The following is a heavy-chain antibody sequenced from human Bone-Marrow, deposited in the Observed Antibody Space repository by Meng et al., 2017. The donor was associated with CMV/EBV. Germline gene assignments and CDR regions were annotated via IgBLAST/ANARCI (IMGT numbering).Heavy chain of an antibody. CDR1: GFTFSRND. J-gene: IGHJ4*02. CDR2: IRYDGSNK. Sequence: GGSLRLSCAASGFTFSRNDMHWVRQAPGKGLEWVAFIRYDGSNKYYADSVKGRFTISRDNSKNTLYLQMNSLRAEDTAVYYCAKRLWELANFNDYWGQGTLVTVSS. D-gene: IGHD1-26*01. CDR3: AKRLWELANFNDY. V-gene: IGHV3-30*02.